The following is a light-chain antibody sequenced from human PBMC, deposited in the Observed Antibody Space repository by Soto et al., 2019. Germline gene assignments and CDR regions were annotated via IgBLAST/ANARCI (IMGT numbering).Light chain of an antibody. V-gene: IGKV3-20*01. CDR2: GAS. J-gene: IGKJ4*01. CDR1: QSVSSSY. CDR3: QQYGSSPLLT. Sequence: IVLTHSPGTLSLSPGERATLSCRASQSVSSSYLAWYQQKPGQAPRLLIYGASSRATGIPDRFSGSGSGTDFTLTISRLEPEDFAVYYCQQYGSSPLLTFGGGTKVDIK.